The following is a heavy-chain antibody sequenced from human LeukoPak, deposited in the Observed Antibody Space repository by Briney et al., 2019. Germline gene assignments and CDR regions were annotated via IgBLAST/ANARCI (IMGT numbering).Heavy chain of an antibody. CDR1: TFTFSNYG. CDR3: ARVPATGTAFDD. CDR2: IIIDGRSI. J-gene: IGHJ4*02. D-gene: IGHD6-13*01. V-gene: IGHV3-74*01. Sequence: GGSLRLSCAASTFTFSNYGMHWVRQAPGKGLVWVSRIIIDGRSIIYADSVKGRFTISRDNAKNTLYLQMNSLRAEDTAVYYCARVPATGTAFDDWGQGTLVTVSS.